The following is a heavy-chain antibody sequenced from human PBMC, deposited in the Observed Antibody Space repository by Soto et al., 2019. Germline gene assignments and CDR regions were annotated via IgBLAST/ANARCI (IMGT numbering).Heavy chain of an antibody. Sequence: GASVKVSCKASGYTFTSYYMHWVRQAPGQGLEWMGIINPSGGSTSYAQKFQGRVTMTRDTSTSTVNMELSSLRTEDTAEYYCARGSTLELITMVFWGQGPLVTVPS. V-gene: IGHV1-46*01. CDR3: ARGSTLELITMVF. CDR2: INPSGGST. J-gene: IGHJ4*02. D-gene: IGHD3-10*01. CDR1: GYTFTSYY.